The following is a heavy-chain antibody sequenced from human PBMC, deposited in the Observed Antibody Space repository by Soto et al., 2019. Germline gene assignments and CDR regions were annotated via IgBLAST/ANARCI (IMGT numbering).Heavy chain of an antibody. D-gene: IGHD2-2*01. Sequence: SETLSLTCAVSGVSISSGGYSWSWIRQPPGKGLEWIGYIYHSGSTYYNPSLKSRVTISVDRSKIQFSLKLSSVTAADTAVYYCARVPDRWGQGTLVTVSS. CDR2: IYHSGST. CDR3: ARVPDR. J-gene: IGHJ5*02. CDR1: GVSISSGGYS. V-gene: IGHV4-30-2*01.